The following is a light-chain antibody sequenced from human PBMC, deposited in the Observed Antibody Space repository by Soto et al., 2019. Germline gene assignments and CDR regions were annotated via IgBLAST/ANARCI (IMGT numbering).Light chain of an antibody. Sequence: EIVLTQSPGTLSLSPGERATRSCRASQSVISTYLAWYQQKPGQAPRLLIYGASSRATGIPDRFSGSGSGTDFTLTISRLEPEDFAVYYCQQYRDSLGTFGQGTKVEIK. J-gene: IGKJ1*01. V-gene: IGKV3-20*01. CDR2: GAS. CDR1: QSVISTY. CDR3: QQYRDSLGT.